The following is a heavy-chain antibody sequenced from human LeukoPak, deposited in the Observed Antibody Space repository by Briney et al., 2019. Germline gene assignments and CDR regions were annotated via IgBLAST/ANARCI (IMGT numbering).Heavy chain of an antibody. CDR1: GGSISSGGYS. V-gene: IGHV4-30-2*01. CDR2: IYHSGST. D-gene: IGHD6-13*01. CDR3: ARAAAGGYFDY. J-gene: IGHJ4*02. Sequence: SETLSLTCAVSGGSISSGGYSWSWIWQPPGKGLEWIGYIYHSGSTYYNPSLKSRVTISVDRSKNQFSLKLSSVTAADTAVYYCARAAAGGYFDYWGQGTLVTVSS.